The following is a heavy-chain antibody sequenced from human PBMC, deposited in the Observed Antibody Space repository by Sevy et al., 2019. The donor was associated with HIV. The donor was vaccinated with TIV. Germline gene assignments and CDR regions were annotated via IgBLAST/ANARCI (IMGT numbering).Heavy chain of an antibody. Sequence: GGSLRLSCAASGVTFSSYAMHWVRQAPGKGLEWVAVISYDGSNKYYADSVKGRFTISRDNSKKTVFLQMNGLRVEDTVVYYCARDQHDYAGNIRTGWFDPWGQGALVTVSS. V-gene: IGHV3-30-3*01. CDR3: ARDQHDYAGNIRTGWFDP. CDR1: GVTFSSYA. CDR2: ISYDGSNK. D-gene: IGHD4-17*01. J-gene: IGHJ5*02.